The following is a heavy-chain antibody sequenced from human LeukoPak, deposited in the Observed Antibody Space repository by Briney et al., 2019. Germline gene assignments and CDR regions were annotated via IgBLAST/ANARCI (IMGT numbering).Heavy chain of an antibody. D-gene: IGHD1-26*01. CDR2: IDRPAKSYAT. V-gene: IGHV3-73*01. Sequence: GGSLRLSCAAAGFTLGDSAIHWVRQASGKGLEWVGLIDRPAKSYATAYGASVGGRFTISRDDSKNTAYLQMDSLKTEDTALYYCTRDRGTYNWLDPWGQGTLVTVSS. CDR3: TRDRGTYNWLDP. J-gene: IGHJ5*02. CDR1: GFTLGDSA.